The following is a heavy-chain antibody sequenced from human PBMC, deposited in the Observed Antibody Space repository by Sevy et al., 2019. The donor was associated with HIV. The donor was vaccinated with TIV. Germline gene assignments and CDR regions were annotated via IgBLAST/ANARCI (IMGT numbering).Heavy chain of an antibody. V-gene: IGHV1-3*01. CDR3: ASFSIVGANYYFDY. D-gene: IGHD1-26*01. CDR2: INAGNGNT. Sequence: ASMKVSCKASGYTFTSYAMHWVRQAPGQRLEWMGWINAGNGNTKYSQKFQGRVTITRDTSASTAYMELSSLRSEDTAVYYCASFSIVGANYYFDYWGQGTLVTVSS. J-gene: IGHJ4*02. CDR1: GYTFTSYA.